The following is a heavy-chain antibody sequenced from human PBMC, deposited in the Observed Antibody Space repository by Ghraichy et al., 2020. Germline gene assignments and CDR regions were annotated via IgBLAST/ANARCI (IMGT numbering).Heavy chain of an antibody. V-gene: IGHV3-30*18. J-gene: IGHJ6*02. CDR2: ISYDGTIT. Sequence: GGSLRLSCIASGFTFRIYGMHWVRQAPSRGLEWVAAISYDGTITYFADSVKGRFTISRDNFDNTLYLQMDSLGAEDTALYYCAKGRSYCANGGCYASGAMYGWGQGTMVTVSS. D-gene: IGHD2-8*01. CDR3: AKGRSYCANGGCYASGAMYG. CDR1: GFTFRIYG.